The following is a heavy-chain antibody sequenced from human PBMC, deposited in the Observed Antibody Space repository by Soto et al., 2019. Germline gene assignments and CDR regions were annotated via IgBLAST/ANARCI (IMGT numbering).Heavy chain of an antibody. Sequence: QVQLVQSGAEVQKPGSSVKVSCKASGGTFSSYAISWVRQAPGQGLEWMGGIIPIFGTANYAQKFQGRVTITADKSTSTAYMELSSLRSEDTAVYYCAREEYCSAGSCYFLDYWGQGTLVTVSS. J-gene: IGHJ4*02. CDR1: GGTFSSYA. D-gene: IGHD2-15*01. CDR3: AREEYCSAGSCYFLDY. V-gene: IGHV1-69*06. CDR2: IIPIFGTA.